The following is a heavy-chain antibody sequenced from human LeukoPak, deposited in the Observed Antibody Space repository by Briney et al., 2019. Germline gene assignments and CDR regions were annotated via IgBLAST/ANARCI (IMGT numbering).Heavy chain of an antibody. Sequence: VASVKVSCKASGGTFSSYAISWVRQAPGQGLEWMGGIIPIFGTANYAQKFQGRVTITADESTSTAYMELSSLRSEDTAVYYCARDRGKGIAVAGTSFDIWGQGTMVTVSS. J-gene: IGHJ3*02. CDR1: GGTFSSYA. V-gene: IGHV1-69*13. CDR2: IIPIFGTA. D-gene: IGHD6-19*01. CDR3: ARDRGKGIAVAGTSFDI.